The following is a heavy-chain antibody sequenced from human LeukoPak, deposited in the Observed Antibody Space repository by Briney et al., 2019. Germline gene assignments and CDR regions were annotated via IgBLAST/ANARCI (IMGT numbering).Heavy chain of an antibody. CDR3: AEAGPDAFDI. J-gene: IGHJ3*02. V-gene: IGHV1-69*13. Sequence: WASVKVSCKASGGTFSSNAISWVRQAPGQGLEWMGGIIPIFGTANYAQKFQGRVTITADESTSTAYMELSSLRSENTAVYYCAEAGPDAFDIWGQGTMVTVSS. CDR1: GGTFSSNA. CDR2: IIPIFGTA. D-gene: IGHD6-13*01.